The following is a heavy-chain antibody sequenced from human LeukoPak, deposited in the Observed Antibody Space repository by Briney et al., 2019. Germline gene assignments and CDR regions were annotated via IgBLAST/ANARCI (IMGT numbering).Heavy chain of an antibody. J-gene: IGHJ4*02. CDR2: INHSGST. V-gene: IGHV4-34*01. Sequence: PSETLSLTCAVYGGSFSGYYWSWIRQPPGKGLEWIGEINHSGSTNYNPSLKSRVTISVDTSKNQFSLKLSSVTAADTAVYYCARKEVTIFGVVIDYWGQGTLVTVSS. D-gene: IGHD3-3*01. CDR3: ARKEVTIFGVVIDY. CDR1: GGSFSGYY.